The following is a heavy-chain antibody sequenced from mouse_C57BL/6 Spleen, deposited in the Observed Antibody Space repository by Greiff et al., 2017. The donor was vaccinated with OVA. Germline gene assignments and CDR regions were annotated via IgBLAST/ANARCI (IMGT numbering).Heavy chain of an antibody. CDR3: ARPISNYEDYAMDY. CDR2: INPNNGGT. V-gene: IGHV1-26*01. CDR1: GYTFTDYY. D-gene: IGHD2-5*01. Sequence: VQLQQSGPELVKPGASVKISCKASGYTFTDYYMNWVKQSHGKSLEWIGDINPNNGGTSYNQKFKGKATLTVDKSSSTAYMELLSLTSEDSAVYYCARPISNYEDYAMDYWGQGTSVTVSS. J-gene: IGHJ4*01.